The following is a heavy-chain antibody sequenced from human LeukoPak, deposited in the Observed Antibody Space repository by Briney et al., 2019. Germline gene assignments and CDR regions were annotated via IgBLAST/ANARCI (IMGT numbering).Heavy chain of an antibody. V-gene: IGHV3-48*03. CDR2: ISSSGSTI. CDR1: GFTFSSYE. CDR3: ARPDDYSNGAFDY. D-gene: IGHD4-11*01. J-gene: IGHJ4*02. Sequence: PGGSLRLSCAASGFTFSSYEMNWVRQAPGKGLEWVSYISSSGSTIYYADSVKGRFTISRDNAKNSLYLQMNSLRAEDTAVYYCARPDDYSNGAFDYWGQGTLVTVSS.